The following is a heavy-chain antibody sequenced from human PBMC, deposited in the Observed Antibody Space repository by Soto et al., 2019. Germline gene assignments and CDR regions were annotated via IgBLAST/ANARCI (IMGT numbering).Heavy chain of an antibody. D-gene: IGHD3-3*02. CDR3: ARDKDRQPLGGNYYYAIDV. CDR2: IIPIFSTP. CDR1: GGTFGNSA. V-gene: IGHV1-69*12. Sequence: QVQLVQSGAEVKKPGSSVTVSCKASGGTFGNSAISWVRQAPGQGLEWMGGIIPIFSTPDYAQKFQGRVTITADESTSTAYMELTSLRSEDTAVYYWARDKDRQPLGGNYYYAIDVWGQGTTVTVSS. J-gene: IGHJ6*02.